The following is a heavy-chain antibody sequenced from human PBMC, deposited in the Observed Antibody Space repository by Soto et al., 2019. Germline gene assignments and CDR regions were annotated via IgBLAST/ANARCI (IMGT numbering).Heavy chain of an antibody. D-gene: IGHD5-12*01. CDR1: AFTFSDYY. V-gene: IGHV3-11*01. CDR3: ARRVGDGYNSNFDY. CDR2: ISSSGVVI. Sequence: QVQLVESGGGSVKPGGSLRLSCAASAFTFSDYYMSWIRQAPGKGLEWVSHISSSGVVIYYADSVKGRFTISRDNAKNSLYLQMNSLRAEDTAVYFCARRVGDGYNSNFDYWGQGTLVTVSS. J-gene: IGHJ4*02.